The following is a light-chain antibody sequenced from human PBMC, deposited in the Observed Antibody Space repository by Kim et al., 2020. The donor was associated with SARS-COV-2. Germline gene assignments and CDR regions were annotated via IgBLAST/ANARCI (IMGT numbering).Light chain of an antibody. V-gene: IGKV3-11*01. CDR2: DAS. CDR1: QSVSSY. J-gene: IGKJ1*01. CDR3: QQRSNWPTWT. Sequence: SPGERATPPGRASQSVSSYLAWYQQKPGQAPRLLIYDASNRATGIPARFSGSGSGTDFTLTISSLEPEDFAVYYCQQRSNWPTWTFGQGTKVDIK.